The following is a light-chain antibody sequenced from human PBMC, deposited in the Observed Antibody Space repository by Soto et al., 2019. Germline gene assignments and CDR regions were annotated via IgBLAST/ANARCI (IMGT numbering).Light chain of an antibody. J-gene: IGKJ3*01. CDR1: QSVISSF. CDR2: GAS. V-gene: IGKV3-20*01. CDR3: QQYGSSLFT. Sequence: EIVLTQSPGTLSLSPGERATLSCRASQSVISSFLAWYQQKPGQAPRLLIYGASSRATGIPDRFSGSGSGTVFTLTISKLEPEDFAVYYCQQYGSSLFTVGPGTKVDIK.